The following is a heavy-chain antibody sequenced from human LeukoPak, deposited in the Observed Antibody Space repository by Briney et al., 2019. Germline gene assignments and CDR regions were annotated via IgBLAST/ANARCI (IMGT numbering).Heavy chain of an antibody. D-gene: IGHD6-13*01. CDR2: IKQDGSEK. CDR1: GFTFSSYW. V-gene: IGHV3-7*03. J-gene: IGHJ5*02. Sequence: GSLRLSCAASGFTFSSYWMSWVRQAPGKGLEWVANIKQDGSEKYYVDSVKGRFTISRDNAKNSLYLQMNSLRAEDTAVYYCARGSSWYEADWFDPWGQGTLVTVSS. CDR3: ARGSSWYEADWFDP.